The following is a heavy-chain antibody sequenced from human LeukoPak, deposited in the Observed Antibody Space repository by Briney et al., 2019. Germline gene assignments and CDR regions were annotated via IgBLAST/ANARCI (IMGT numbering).Heavy chain of an antibody. Sequence: GGSLRLSCAASGFTFRSYGMHWVRQAPGKGLEWVTHISYDGSNKYYRESVKGRFTISRDNSKNMLYLQMDSLRPEDTAVYYCANWDGDKSAYDTWGQGTMVTVSS. J-gene: IGHJ3*02. CDR1: GFTFRSYG. D-gene: IGHD3-10*01. V-gene: IGHV3-30*18. CDR3: ANWDGDKSAYDT. CDR2: ISYDGSNK.